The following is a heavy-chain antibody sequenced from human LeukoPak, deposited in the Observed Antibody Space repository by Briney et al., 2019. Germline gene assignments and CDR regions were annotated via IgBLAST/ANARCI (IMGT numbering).Heavy chain of an antibody. CDR2: IHNSGTS. D-gene: IGHD3-16*01. J-gene: IGHJ4*02. CDR3: TRGAGWLIDY. CDR1: DDSISDYY. Sequence: PSETLSLTCTVSDDSISDYYRGWIRQPPGKGLEWIGYIHNSGTSTYNLSLKSRVTISADTSKNQFSLKLNSMTTADSAVYYCTRGAGWLIDYWGQGILVTVSS. V-gene: IGHV4-59*01.